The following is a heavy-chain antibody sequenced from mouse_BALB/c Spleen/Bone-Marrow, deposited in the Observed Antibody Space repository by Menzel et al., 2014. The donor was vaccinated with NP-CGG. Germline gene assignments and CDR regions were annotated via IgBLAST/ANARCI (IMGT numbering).Heavy chain of an antibody. J-gene: IGHJ1*01. V-gene: IGHV5-17*02. CDR2: ISSGSTSI. Sequence: EVQLQQSGGGLVQPGGSRKLSCAASGFTFSSFGMHWVRQAPERGLEWVAYISSGSTSIFYSDTVRGRFPISRDNPKNTLFLQMTSLTSEDTAMYYCARGGNWDDFDVWGAGTTVTVSS. CDR3: ARGGNWDDFDV. D-gene: IGHD4-1*01. CDR1: GFTFSSFG.